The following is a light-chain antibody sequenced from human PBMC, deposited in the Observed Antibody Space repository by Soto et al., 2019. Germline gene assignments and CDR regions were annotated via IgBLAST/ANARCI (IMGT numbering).Light chain of an antibody. V-gene: IGLV1-51*01. Sequence: QSVLTQPPSVSAAPGQKVTISCSGSSSNVGSNYVSWYQQLPGTAPKLLIYDNGKRSSGIPDRFSGSQSGTSATLGITGLRTGDEADYYCGTWDNSLSAVFGGGTKLTVL. CDR2: DNG. CDR3: GTWDNSLSAV. J-gene: IGLJ2*01. CDR1: SSNVGSNY.